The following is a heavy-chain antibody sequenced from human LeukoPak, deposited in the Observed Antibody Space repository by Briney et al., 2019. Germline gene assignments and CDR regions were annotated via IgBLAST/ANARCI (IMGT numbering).Heavy chain of an antibody. J-gene: IGHJ4*02. CDR2: ISGSDGST. V-gene: IGHV3-23*01. Sequence: GGSLRLSCAASGFTFSSYAMSWVRPAPGKGLEWGSGISGSDGSTYYADSVQGRFTNSKDNSKNTLYLQMNSLRAEDTAVYYCARAGNTRFDYWGQGTLVTVSS. CDR1: GFTFSSYA. CDR3: ARAGNTRFDY. D-gene: IGHD2/OR15-2a*01.